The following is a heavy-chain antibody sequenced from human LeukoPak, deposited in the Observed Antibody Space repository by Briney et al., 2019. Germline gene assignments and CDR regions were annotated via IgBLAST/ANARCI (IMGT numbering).Heavy chain of an antibody. D-gene: IGHD2-15*01. CDR2: IIPIFGTA. Sequence: SVKVSCKASGGTFISYAISWVRQAPGQGLEWMGGIIPIFGTANYAQKFQGRVTITADESTSTAYMELSSLRSEDTAVYYCARDAPVGYCSGGSCQRGAFDIWGQGTMVTVSS. V-gene: IGHV1-69*13. J-gene: IGHJ3*02. CDR1: GGTFISYA. CDR3: ARDAPVGYCSGGSCQRGAFDI.